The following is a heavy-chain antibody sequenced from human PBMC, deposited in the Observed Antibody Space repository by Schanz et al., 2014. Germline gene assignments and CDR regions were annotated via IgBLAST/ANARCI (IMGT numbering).Heavy chain of an antibody. CDR1: GFSFGSYA. V-gene: IGHV3-23*01. CDR2: ISGTGGEDT. J-gene: IGHJ4*02. CDR3: AKDRYRSGWRGEYFDE. Sequence: DVQLLESGGGLVQPGGSLRLSCAASGFSFGSYAMSWVRQAPGKRLLWVASISGTGGEDTYYADSVKRRFIISRDNSKNALSVQMKSLRAEATAVYYCAKDRYRSGWRGEYFDEWGQGTLVTVSS. D-gene: IGHD6-25*01.